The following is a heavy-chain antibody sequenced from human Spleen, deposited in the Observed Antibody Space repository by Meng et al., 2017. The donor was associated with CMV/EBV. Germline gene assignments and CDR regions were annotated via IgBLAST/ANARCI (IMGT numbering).Heavy chain of an antibody. CDR1: RGAVKTVSYY. CDR2: IFYSGSP. V-gene: IGHV4-61*01. Sequence: CAVSRGAVKTVSYYWTWIRKTPGKGLEWIRNIFYSGSPNYNPSLKSRVTISQDTSKNQFSLNLISVTAADSAVYYCARVYPAPGFDPWGQGTLVTVSS. CDR3: ARVYPAPGFDP. J-gene: IGHJ5*02. D-gene: IGHD2-2*02.